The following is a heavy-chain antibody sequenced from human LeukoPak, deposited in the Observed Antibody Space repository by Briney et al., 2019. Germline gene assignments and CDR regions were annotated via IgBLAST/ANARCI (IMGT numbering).Heavy chain of an antibody. V-gene: IGHV3-23*01. CDR2: VSGSGGST. CDR1: GFTFSSYA. Sequence: GGSLRLSCAASGFTFSSYAMSWVRQAPGKGLERVSGVSGSGGSTYYADSVKGRFTISRDNSKNTLYLQMNSLRDEDTAVYYCAKDLDIVATITGNWGQGTLVTVSS. D-gene: IGHD5-12*01. J-gene: IGHJ4*02. CDR3: AKDLDIVATITGN.